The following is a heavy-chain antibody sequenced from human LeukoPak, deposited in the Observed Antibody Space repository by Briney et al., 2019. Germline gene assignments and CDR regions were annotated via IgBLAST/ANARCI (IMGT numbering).Heavy chain of an antibody. Sequence: ASVKVSCKASGSTFSDYHINWGRQASGQGPEWVGWINPKSGDAKYSQAFQGRVTMTRDTSISTAYMELNRLRFDDTAMYYCARGEYSNGSPYRLDSWGQGTLVTVSS. CDR3: ARGEYSNGSPYRLDS. D-gene: IGHD3-16*01. J-gene: IGHJ4*02. V-gene: IGHV1-2*02. CDR2: INPKSGDA. CDR1: GSTFSDYH.